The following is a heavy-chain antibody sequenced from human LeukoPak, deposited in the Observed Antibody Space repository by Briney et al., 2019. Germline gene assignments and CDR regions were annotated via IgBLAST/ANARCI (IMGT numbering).Heavy chain of an antibody. J-gene: IGHJ4*02. Sequence: GGSLRLSCAASGFTFSRYGMSWVRQAPGKGLEWVAAISGGGDTTYYADSVKGRFSISRDNSKNTLYLQMNSLRVEDTAVYYCAKEAWYYGSGSPFDYWGQGTLVTVSS. CDR1: GFTFSRYG. CDR2: ISGGGDTT. V-gene: IGHV3-23*01. CDR3: AKEAWYYGSGSPFDY. D-gene: IGHD3-10*01.